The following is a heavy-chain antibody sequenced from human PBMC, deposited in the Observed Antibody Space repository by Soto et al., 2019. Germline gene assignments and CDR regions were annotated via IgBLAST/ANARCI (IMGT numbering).Heavy chain of an antibody. CDR1: GFSISSSA. D-gene: IGHD3-22*01. J-gene: IGHJ1*01. CDR2: SSGGGGPS. V-gene: IGHV3-23*01. CDR3: AKNDCSVDPLGGF. Sequence: EVQFLESGGGLVQPGGSLRLSCAVSGFSISSSAFSWVRQTPGKGLEWVSASSGGGGPSHYADSVKGRFTISRDNSKNTLYLQMNSLRAEDTAVYYCAKNDCSVDPLGGFWGRGTLVSVSS.